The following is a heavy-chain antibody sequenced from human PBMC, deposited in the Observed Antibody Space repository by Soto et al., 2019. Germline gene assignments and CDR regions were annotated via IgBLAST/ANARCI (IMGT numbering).Heavy chain of an antibody. CDR1: GFTFNSYA. CDR3: AKGGYYDSLSVDY. J-gene: IGHJ4*02. CDR2: ISGSGSST. V-gene: IGHV3-23*01. Sequence: HPGGSLRLSCAASGFTFNSYAMSWVRQAPGKGLEWVSSISGSGSSTYYADSVKGRFTISRDNSKNTLYLQMNSLRVEDTAVYYCAKGGYYDSLSVDYWGQGTLVTVSS. D-gene: IGHD3-22*01.